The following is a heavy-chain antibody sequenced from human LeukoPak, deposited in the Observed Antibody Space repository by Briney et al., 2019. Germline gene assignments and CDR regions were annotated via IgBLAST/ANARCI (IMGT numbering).Heavy chain of an antibody. Sequence: GGSLRLSCAASGFTFSDYTMNWVRQAPGKGLEWVSSITSHSSYIYYADSVEGRFTISRDNAKNSVFLQMNSLRAEDTAVCYCAREPRCSSCSHEYWGQGILVTVSS. V-gene: IGHV3-21*01. J-gene: IGHJ4*02. CDR3: AREPRCSSCSHEY. CDR1: GFTFSDYT. D-gene: IGHD6-13*01. CDR2: ITSHSSYI.